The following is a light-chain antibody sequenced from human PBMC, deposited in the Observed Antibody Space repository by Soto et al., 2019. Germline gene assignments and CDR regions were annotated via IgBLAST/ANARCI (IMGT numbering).Light chain of an antibody. Sequence: EIVLTQSPGTLSLSPGQFATLSCRASQSVSSSYLAWYQQKAGQAPRLLIYGASSRATGIPDRFSGSGSGTDFTLTISRLEPEDFAVYYCQQYGSSLLTFGGGTKVDIK. CDR2: GAS. V-gene: IGKV3-20*01. CDR1: QSVSSSY. J-gene: IGKJ4*01. CDR3: QQYGSSLLT.